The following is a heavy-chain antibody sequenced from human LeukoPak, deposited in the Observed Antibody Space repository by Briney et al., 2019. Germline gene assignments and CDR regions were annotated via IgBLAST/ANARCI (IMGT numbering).Heavy chain of an antibody. CDR2: ISGSGGST. Sequence: PGGSLRLSCAASVVTFSSYVMSWVRQAPGKGLGWVSAISGSGGSTYYADSVKGRFTISRDNSKNTLYLQMNSLRAEDTAVYYCAKGGGIAAAGNFDYWGQGTLVTVSS. D-gene: IGHD6-13*01. J-gene: IGHJ4*02. CDR1: VVTFSSYV. V-gene: IGHV3-23*01. CDR3: AKGGGIAAAGNFDY.